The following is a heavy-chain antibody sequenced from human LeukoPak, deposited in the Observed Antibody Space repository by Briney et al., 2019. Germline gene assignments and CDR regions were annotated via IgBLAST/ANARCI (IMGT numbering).Heavy chain of an antibody. J-gene: IGHJ5*02. CDR1: GGSISSSSYY. CDR3: ARLTHYYDSSSHFYWFDT. D-gene: IGHD3-22*01. CDR2: IYYSGST. V-gene: IGHV4-39*07. Sequence: SETLSLTCTVSGGSISSSSYYWGWIRQPPGKGLEWIGSIYYSGSTYYNPSLKSRVTISVDTSKNQFSLKLSSVTAADTAVYYCARLTHYYDSSSHFYWFDTWGQGTLVTVSS.